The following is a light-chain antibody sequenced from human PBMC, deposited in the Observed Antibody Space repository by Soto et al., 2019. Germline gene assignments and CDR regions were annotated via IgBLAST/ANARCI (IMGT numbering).Light chain of an antibody. V-gene: IGKV3-20*01. CDR3: QQYGRSST. Sequence: EIVLTQSPATLSLSPGERDNISCRASQTINNNVAWYQLKDGQVPRLVIYGASSRATGIPDRFSGSGSGTDFTLTISRLEPEDFAVYYCQQYGRSSTFGQGTRLEIK. CDR2: GAS. J-gene: IGKJ5*01. CDR1: QTINNN.